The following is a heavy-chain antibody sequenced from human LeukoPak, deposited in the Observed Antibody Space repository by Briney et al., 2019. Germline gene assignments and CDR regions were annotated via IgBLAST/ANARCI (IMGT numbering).Heavy chain of an antibody. V-gene: IGHV3-7*01. Sequence: PGGSLRLSCAAPGNTFSNWWMNWVRQAPGKGLEWVANINEDGSQKYYADSLKGRFTISRDNAKNSVHLQMDSLRAEDTAFYYCVPRDEDWGQGILVTVSS. CDR2: INEDGSQK. J-gene: IGHJ4*02. CDR1: GNTFSNWW. CDR3: VPRDED.